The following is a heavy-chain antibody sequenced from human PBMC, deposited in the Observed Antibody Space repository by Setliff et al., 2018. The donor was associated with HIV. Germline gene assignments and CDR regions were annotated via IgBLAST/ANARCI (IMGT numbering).Heavy chain of an antibody. J-gene: IGHJ4*02. CDR1: GASFVGDNH. D-gene: IGHD3-22*01. CDR3: TRQAWDSKSSGYFSDY. Sequence: SETLSLTCAVSGASFVGDNHWSWIRQTPERGLEWIAYFMYTDIHYVNYLNYRNPSLASRLSISVGKSKNQFSLTLSSVTAADTAVYYCTRQAWDSKSSGYFSDYWGQGTLVTVSS. CDR2: FMYTDIHYVNYLN. V-gene: IGHV4-30-4*01.